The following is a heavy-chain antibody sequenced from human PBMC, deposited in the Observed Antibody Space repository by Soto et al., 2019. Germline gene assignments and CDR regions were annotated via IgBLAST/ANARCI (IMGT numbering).Heavy chain of an antibody. V-gene: IGHV4-59*08. CDR1: GGSISSYY. D-gene: IGHD3-22*01. Sequence: SETLSLTCTVSGGSISSYYWSWIRQPPGKGLEWIGYIYYSGSTNYNPSLKSRVTISVDTSKTQFSLKLSSVSAADTAVYYCARHSHYDSSGYYDAFDIWGQGTMVTVSS. J-gene: IGHJ3*02. CDR3: ARHSHYDSSGYYDAFDI. CDR2: IYYSGST.